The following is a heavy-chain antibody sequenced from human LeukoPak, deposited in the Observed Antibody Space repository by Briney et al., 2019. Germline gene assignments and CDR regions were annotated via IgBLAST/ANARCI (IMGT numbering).Heavy chain of an antibody. Sequence: GGSLRLSCAVSEFSFSAAWMSWVRQAPGKGLEWVSSISSSSTTIYYADSVKGRFTISRDNAKNSLYLRMNSLRAEDTAVYYCASGTTQLDYFDYWGQGTLVTVSS. CDR1: EFSFSAAW. CDR2: ISSSSTTI. J-gene: IGHJ4*02. CDR3: ASGTTQLDYFDY. D-gene: IGHD1-1*01. V-gene: IGHV3-48*04.